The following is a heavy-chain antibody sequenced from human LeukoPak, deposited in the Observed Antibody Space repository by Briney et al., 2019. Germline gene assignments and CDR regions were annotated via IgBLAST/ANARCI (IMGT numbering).Heavy chain of an antibody. CDR2: ISYDGSNK. CDR1: GFTFSSYA. V-gene: IGHV3-30*04. CDR3: ARGHFHDSPSSYPRDAFDM. Sequence: GGSLRLSCAASGFTFSSYAMHWVRQAPGKGLEWVAVISYDGSNKYYADSVKGRFTISRDNSKNTLYLQMNSLRAEDTAVYYCARGHFHDSPSSYPRDAFDMWGQGTMVTVSS. J-gene: IGHJ3*02. D-gene: IGHD3-22*01.